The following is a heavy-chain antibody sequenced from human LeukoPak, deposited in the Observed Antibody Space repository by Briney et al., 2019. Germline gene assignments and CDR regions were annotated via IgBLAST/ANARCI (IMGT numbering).Heavy chain of an antibody. D-gene: IGHD3-10*01. CDR2: ISWNSGSI. Sequence: GGSLRLSCAASGFTFDDYAMHWVRQAPGQGLEWVSGISWNSGSIGYAYSVKGRFTISRDNAKNSMYLQMNGLRAEDAALYYCAKAMVRGVIAFDIWGQGTMVTVSS. J-gene: IGHJ3*02. V-gene: IGHV3-9*01. CDR3: AKAMVRGVIAFDI. CDR1: GFTFDDYA.